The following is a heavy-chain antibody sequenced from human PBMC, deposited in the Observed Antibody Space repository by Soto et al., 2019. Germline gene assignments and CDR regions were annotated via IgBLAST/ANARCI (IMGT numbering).Heavy chain of an antibody. CDR3: AKVVVAATRHTDFDS. CDR2: IYYDGGT. CDR1: GGSVNSNNYY. D-gene: IGHD2-15*01. Sequence: PSETLSLTCTVSGGSVNSNNYYWAWIRQPPGKGLAWIASIYYDGGTYYSASLKSRVTISRDTSKNQFSLRLTSMAAADTAVYYCAKVVVAATRHTDFDSWGQGTLVTVSS. J-gene: IGHJ4*02. V-gene: IGHV4-39*02.